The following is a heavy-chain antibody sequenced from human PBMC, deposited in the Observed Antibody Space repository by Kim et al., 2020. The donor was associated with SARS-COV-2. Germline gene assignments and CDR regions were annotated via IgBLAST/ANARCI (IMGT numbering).Heavy chain of an antibody. CDR2: IYYSGST. D-gene: IGHD5-12*01. CDR1: GGSINSYY. V-gene: IGHV4-59*01. CDR3: ARDQGNGYNSN. J-gene: IGHJ4*02. Sequence: SETLSLTCTVSGGSINSYYWSWIRQPPGKGLEWIGYIYYSGSTTYNPSLKSRVTISVDTSKNHFSLRLRSVTAADTAVYYCARDQGNGYNSNWGQGTLVTVSS.